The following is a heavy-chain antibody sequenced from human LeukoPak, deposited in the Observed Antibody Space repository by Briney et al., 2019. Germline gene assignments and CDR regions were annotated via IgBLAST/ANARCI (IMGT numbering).Heavy chain of an antibody. Sequence: GGSLRLSCAASGFTFSSYSMNWVRQAPGKGLEWVANIKQDGDEKYYVDSVVGRFTISRGNAKNSLYLQMNSLRAEDTAVYYCATGQQQDYFDYWGQGTLVTVSS. CDR1: GFTFSSYS. V-gene: IGHV3-7*01. J-gene: IGHJ4*02. CDR3: ATGQQQDYFDY. CDR2: IKQDGDEK. D-gene: IGHD6-13*01.